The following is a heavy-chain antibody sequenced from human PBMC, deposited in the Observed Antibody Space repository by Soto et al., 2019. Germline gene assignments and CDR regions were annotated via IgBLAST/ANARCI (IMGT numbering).Heavy chain of an antibody. V-gene: IGHV4-30-4*01. D-gene: IGHD5-12*01. J-gene: IGHJ4*02. CDR1: GASVAGGSYY. CDR2: IPSRGRP. CDR3: ARATYSGYDFGL. Sequence: SETLSLTCSVSGASVAGGSYYWSWVRQPPGKGLEWIGYIPSRGRPFYNPSLTSRGTISADTSKNQVSLQLTSVNAADTALYYCARATYSGYDFGLWGQGTLVTVSS.